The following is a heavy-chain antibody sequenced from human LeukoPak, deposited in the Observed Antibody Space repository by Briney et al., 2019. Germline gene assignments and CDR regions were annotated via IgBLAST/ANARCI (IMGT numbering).Heavy chain of an antibody. D-gene: IGHD2-21*02. CDR3: ARLPVVTAITHFDY. CDR1: GGSFSGYY. V-gene: IGHV4-34*01. J-gene: IGHJ4*02. Sequence: SETLSLTCAVYGGSFSGYYWSWIRQPPGKGLEWIGEINHSGSTNYNPSLKSRVTISVDTSKNQFSLKLSSVTAADTAVYYCARLPVVTAITHFDYWGQGTLVTVSS. CDR2: INHSGST.